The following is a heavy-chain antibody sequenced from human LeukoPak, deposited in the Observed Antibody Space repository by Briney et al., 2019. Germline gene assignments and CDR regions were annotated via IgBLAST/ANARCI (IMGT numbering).Heavy chain of an antibody. CDR3: ARGPNQGDGDGGETYWYFDL. V-gene: IGHV3-13*05. Sequence: QPGGSLRLSCAASGFTFSSYDMHWVRQATGKGLEWVSAIGTAGDPYYPGSVKGRFTISRENAKNSLYLQMNSLRAGDTAVYYCARGPNQGDGDGGETYWYFDLWGRGTLVTVSS. D-gene: IGHD4-17*01. CDR2: IGTAGDP. CDR1: GFTFSSYD. J-gene: IGHJ2*01.